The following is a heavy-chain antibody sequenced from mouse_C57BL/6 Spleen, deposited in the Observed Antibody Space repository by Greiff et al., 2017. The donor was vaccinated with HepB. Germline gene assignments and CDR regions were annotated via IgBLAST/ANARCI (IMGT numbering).Heavy chain of an antibody. CDR3: ARSPYDYQAWFAY. J-gene: IGHJ3*01. CDR1: GYTFTDYY. Sequence: VQLQQSGPELVKPGASVKISCKASGYTFTDYYMNWVKQSHGKSLEWIGDINPNNGGTSYNQKFKGKATLTVDKSSSTAYMELRSLTSEDSAVYYCARSPYDYQAWFAYWGQGTLVTVSA. V-gene: IGHV1-26*01. D-gene: IGHD2-4*01. CDR2: INPNNGGT.